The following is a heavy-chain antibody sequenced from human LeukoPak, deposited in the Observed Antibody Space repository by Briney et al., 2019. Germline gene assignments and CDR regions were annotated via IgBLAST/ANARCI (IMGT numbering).Heavy chain of an antibody. CDR2: IYYSGST. Sequence: PSETLSLTCTVSGGSISSYYWSWIRQPPGKGLEWIGYIYYSGSTNYNPSLKSRVTISVDTSKNQFSLKLSSVTAADTAVYYCARFFPGYSQNWFDPWGQGTLVTVSS. J-gene: IGHJ5*02. CDR1: GGSISSYY. V-gene: IGHV4-59*01. D-gene: IGHD6-13*01. CDR3: ARFFPGYSQNWFDP.